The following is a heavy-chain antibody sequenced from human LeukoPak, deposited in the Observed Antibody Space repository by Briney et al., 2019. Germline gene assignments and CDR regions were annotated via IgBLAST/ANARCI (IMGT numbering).Heavy chain of an antibody. Sequence: ASVKVSCKASGYTFTGYYMHWVRQAPGQGLEWMGMINPSGGSTSYAQKFHGRVTITRDTSTSTVYMELSSLRSEDTAVYYCARAGAVRAAAGTLNYWGQGTLVTVSS. J-gene: IGHJ4*02. V-gene: IGHV1-46*01. CDR2: INPSGGST. D-gene: IGHD6-13*01. CDR1: GYTFTGYY. CDR3: ARAGAVRAAAGTLNY.